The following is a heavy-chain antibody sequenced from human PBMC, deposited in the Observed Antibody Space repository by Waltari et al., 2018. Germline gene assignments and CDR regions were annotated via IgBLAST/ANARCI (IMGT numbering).Heavy chain of an antibody. Sequence: EVQLVDSGGGLVQSVGSLRLPCDASAFSVRGPYMGWVRQAPWKGLEWVSVITSGGKTYYGDSVRGRFTMSRHDSKNTVYLQMDNLRPEDTAVFYCVTHSSNYYFAMDVWGPGTTVTVSS. D-gene: IGHD3-22*01. CDR1: AFSVRGPY. CDR2: ITSGGKT. CDR3: VTHSSNYYFAMDV. J-gene: IGHJ6*02. V-gene: IGHV3-53*04.